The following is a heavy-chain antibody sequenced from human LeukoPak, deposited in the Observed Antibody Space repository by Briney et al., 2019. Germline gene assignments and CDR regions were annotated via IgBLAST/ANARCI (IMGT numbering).Heavy chain of an antibody. D-gene: IGHD3-9*01. CDR3: AKDLDRIPYNTYYDILTGYHFDY. J-gene: IGHJ4*02. Sequence: GGSLRLSCAASGFTFSSYAMSWVRQAPGKGLEWVSAISGSGGSTDYADSVKGRFTISRDNAKNTLYLPMNSLRAEDTAVYYCAKDLDRIPYNTYYDILTGYHFDYWGQGTLVTVSS. CDR1: GFTFSSYA. CDR2: ISGSGGST. V-gene: IGHV3-23*01.